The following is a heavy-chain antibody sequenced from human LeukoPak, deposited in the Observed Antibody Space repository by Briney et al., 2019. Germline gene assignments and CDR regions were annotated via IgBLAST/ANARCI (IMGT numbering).Heavy chain of an antibody. Sequence: PSETLSLTCTVSGGSISSYYWSWIRQPPGKGLEWIGYIYYTGGTSYSPSLNSRATISVDTSKNQISLKLNSVTAADTAVYYCARSSGNYFDYWGQGALVTVSS. V-gene: IGHV4-59*12. CDR3: ARSSGNYFDY. D-gene: IGHD3-10*01. J-gene: IGHJ4*02. CDR2: IYYTGGT. CDR1: GGSISSYY.